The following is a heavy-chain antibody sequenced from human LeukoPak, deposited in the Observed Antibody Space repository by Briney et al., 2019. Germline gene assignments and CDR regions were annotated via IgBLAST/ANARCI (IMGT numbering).Heavy chain of an antibody. D-gene: IGHD2-8*01. Sequence: ASVKVSCKASGNSISNYAVSWVRQAPGQGFEWMGGIIPIFGTANYAQKFQGRVTITADESTSTAYTELSSLRSEDTAVYYCARSPGPYCTNGVCSTFDPWGQGTLVTVSS. V-gene: IGHV1-69*13. CDR2: IIPIFGTA. CDR3: ARSPGPYCTNGVCSTFDP. CDR1: GNSISNYA. J-gene: IGHJ5*02.